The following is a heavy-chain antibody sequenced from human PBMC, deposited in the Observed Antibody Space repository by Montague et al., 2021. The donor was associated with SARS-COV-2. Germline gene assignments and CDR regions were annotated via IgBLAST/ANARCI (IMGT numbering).Heavy chain of an antibody. CDR1: GGSISSDDYY. J-gene: IGHJ4*02. CDR2: IFYSGSA. V-gene: IGHV4-30-4*08. Sequence: TLSLTCTVSGGSISSDDYYWSWIRQPPGKGLEWIGYIFYSGSAYYXPSLESRFTISIDTSKNQFSLRLTSVTAADTAVYYCARVRDSSGDDYWGQGTLVTVSS. D-gene: IGHD3-22*01. CDR3: ARVRDSSGDDY.